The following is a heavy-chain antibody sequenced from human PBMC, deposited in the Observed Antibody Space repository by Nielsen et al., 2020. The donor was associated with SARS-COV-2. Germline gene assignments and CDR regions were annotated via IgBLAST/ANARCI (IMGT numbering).Heavy chain of an antibody. CDR2: TSAYNGNT. D-gene: IGHD2-2*01. CDR3: ARVKTLLGIVVVPAAMPDWFDP. J-gene: IGHJ5*02. Sequence: ASVKVSCKASGYTFTSYVISWVRQAPGQGLEWMGWTSAYNGNTNYAQKLQGRVTMTTDTSTSTAYMELRSLRSDDTAVYYCARVKTLLGIVVVPAAMPDWFDPWGQGTLVTVSS. V-gene: IGHV1-18*04. CDR1: GYTFTSYV.